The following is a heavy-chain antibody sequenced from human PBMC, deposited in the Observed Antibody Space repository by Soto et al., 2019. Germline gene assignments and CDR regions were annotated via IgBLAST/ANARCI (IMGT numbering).Heavy chain of an antibody. CDR1: GGSFGKSA. CDR2: FIPVYRTL. CDR3: ATGVIWIGYFTVDS. J-gene: IGHJ4*02. Sequence: SVNVSCNASGGSFGKSAINWVRQTPGQGLEWLGGFIPVYRTLNYAQKFQGRVTITADESTGTAYMTLSSLASDDTAVYYCATGVIWIGYFTVDSWGQGTRVTVSS. D-gene: IGHD3-3*01. V-gene: IGHV1-69*13.